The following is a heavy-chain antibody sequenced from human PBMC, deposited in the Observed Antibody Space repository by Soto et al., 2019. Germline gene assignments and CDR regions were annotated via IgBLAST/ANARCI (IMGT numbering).Heavy chain of an antibody. CDR3: HGTAMAQGVDY. CDR1: GGSFSGYY. Sequence: QVQLQQWGAGLLKPSETLSLTCAVYGGSFSGYYWSWIRQPPGKGLEWIGEINHSGSTNYNPSLKSRVTISVDTSKNQFSLKLSSLTAADTAVYYCHGTAMAQGVDYWGQGTLVTVSS. D-gene: IGHD5-18*01. CDR2: INHSGST. V-gene: IGHV4-34*01. J-gene: IGHJ4*02.